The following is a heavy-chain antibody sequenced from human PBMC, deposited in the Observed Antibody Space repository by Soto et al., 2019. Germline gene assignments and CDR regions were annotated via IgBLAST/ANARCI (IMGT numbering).Heavy chain of an antibody. Sequence: PGGSLRLSCAASGFSLSPYWMHWVRQVPGRGLEWVARLSSGGSGAAYADSVKGRFVISRDIARNTLSLQMNSLRADDTAVYYCARDLGGLDYWGPGTSVTVSS. CDR2: LSSGGSGA. D-gene: IGHD3-16*01. CDR3: ARDLGGLDY. V-gene: IGHV3-74*03. J-gene: IGHJ4*02. CDR1: GFSLSPYW.